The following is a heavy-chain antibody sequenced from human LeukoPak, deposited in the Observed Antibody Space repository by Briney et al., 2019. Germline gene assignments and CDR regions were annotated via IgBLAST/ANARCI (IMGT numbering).Heavy chain of an antibody. J-gene: IGHJ6*03. Sequence: SETLSLTCTVSGGSISSYYWSWIRQPPGKGLEWIGYIYYSGSTKYNPSLKSRVTMSVDTSKNQFSLKLSSVTAADAAIFYCARHSHVLRDFDWLLPPCMDVWGKGTTVTVSS. CDR1: GGSISSYY. D-gene: IGHD3-9*01. CDR2: IYYSGST. V-gene: IGHV4-59*08. CDR3: ARHSHVLRDFDWLLPPCMDV.